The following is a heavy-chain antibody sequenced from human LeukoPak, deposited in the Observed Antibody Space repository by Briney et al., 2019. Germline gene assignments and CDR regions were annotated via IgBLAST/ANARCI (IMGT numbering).Heavy chain of an antibody. CDR2: INTKTGNP. CDR1: GYTFSSYA. Sequence: ASVKVSCKASGYTFSSYAMNWVRQAPGQGLEWMGWINTKTGNPTYAQGFTGRFVFSLDTSVSTAYLQICSLKAEDTAVYYCARPYYYDSSNYAAGFDYWGQGSLVTVSS. CDR3: ARPYYYDSSNYAAGFDY. J-gene: IGHJ4*02. V-gene: IGHV7-4-1*01. D-gene: IGHD3-22*01.